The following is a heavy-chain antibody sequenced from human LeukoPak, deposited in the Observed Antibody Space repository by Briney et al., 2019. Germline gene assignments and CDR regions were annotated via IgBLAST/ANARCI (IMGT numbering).Heavy chain of an antibody. CDR3: ARDPCHGALDY. V-gene: IGHV3-9*01. J-gene: IGHJ4*02. CDR2: ISWNSGSI. CDR1: GFTFDDYA. Sequence: PGGSLRLSCAASGFTFDDYAMHWVRQAPGKGLEWVSGISWNSGSIGYADSVKGRFTISRDNAKNSLYLQMNSLRAEDTAVYYCARDPCHGALDYWGQGALVTVSS. D-gene: IGHD2-2*01.